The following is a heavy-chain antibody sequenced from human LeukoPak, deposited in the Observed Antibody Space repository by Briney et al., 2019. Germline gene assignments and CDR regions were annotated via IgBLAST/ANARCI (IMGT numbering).Heavy chain of an antibody. D-gene: IGHD1-26*01. CDR3: AKGTAPNSGIPDY. CDR2: ITDIGSTT. V-gene: IGHV3-23*01. Sequence: GGSLRLSCAASGFTLSDYGMSWARQAPGKGLEWVSMITDIGSTTYYADSVKGRFTISRDASKSTLFLQMTSLRAEDTALYYCAKGTAPNSGIPDYWGRGTMVTVSS. CDR1: GFTLSDYG. J-gene: IGHJ4*02.